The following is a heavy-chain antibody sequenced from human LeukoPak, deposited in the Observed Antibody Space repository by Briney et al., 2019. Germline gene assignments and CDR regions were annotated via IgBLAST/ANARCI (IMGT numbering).Heavy chain of an antibody. CDR2: ISAYNGNT. J-gene: IGHJ6*02. Sequence: ASVKVSCKASGYTFTSYGISWVRQAPGQGLEWMGWISAYNGNTNYAQKLQGRVTMTRNTSISTAYMELSSLRSEDTAVYYCARAIAAAGTNYYGMDVWGQGTTVTVSS. D-gene: IGHD6-13*01. CDR1: GYTFTSYG. CDR3: ARAIAAAGTNYYGMDV. V-gene: IGHV1-18*01.